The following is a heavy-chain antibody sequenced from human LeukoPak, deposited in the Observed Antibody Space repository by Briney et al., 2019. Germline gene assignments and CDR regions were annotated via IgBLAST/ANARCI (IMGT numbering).Heavy chain of an antibody. D-gene: IGHD6-13*01. CDR2: IYYSGST. J-gene: IGHJ6*02. CDR1: GGSISSGGYY. CDR3: ARLHSSSWYSQGKAGMDV. V-gene: IGHV4-61*08. Sequence: SQTLSLTCTVSGGSISSGGYYWSWIRQHPGKGLEWIGYIYYSGSTNYNPSLKSRVTISVDTSKNQFSLKLSSVTAADTAVYYCARLHSSSWYSQGKAGMDVWGQGTTVTVSS.